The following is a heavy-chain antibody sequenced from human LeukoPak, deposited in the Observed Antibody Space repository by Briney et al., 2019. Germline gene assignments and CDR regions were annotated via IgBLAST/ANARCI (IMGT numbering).Heavy chain of an antibody. D-gene: IGHD5-24*01. CDR3: ARDGTGYSADY. Sequence: GGSLRLSCAASGFTFSSYAMSWVRQAPGKGLEWVSYISSSSSTIYYADSVKGRFTISRDNAKNSLYLQMNSLRAEDTAVYYCARDGTGYSADYWGQGTLVTVSS. J-gene: IGHJ4*02. V-gene: IGHV3-48*01. CDR1: GFTFSSYA. CDR2: ISSSSSTI.